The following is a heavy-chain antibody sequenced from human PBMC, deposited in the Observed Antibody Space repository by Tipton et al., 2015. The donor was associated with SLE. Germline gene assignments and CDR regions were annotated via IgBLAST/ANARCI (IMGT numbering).Heavy chain of an antibody. CDR2: IYYSGST. CDR3: AADYGDYADPLGY. V-gene: IGHV4-38-2*01. D-gene: IGHD4-17*01. CDR1: GYSISSGYY. J-gene: IGHJ4*02. Sequence: TLSLTCAVSGYSISSGYYWGWIRQPPGKGLEWIGSIYYSGSTYYNPSLKSRVTISVDTSKNQFSLKLSSVTAADTAVYYCAADYGDYADPLGYWGQGTLVTVSS.